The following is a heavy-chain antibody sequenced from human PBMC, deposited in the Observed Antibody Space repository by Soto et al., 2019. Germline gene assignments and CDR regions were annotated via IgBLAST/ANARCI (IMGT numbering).Heavy chain of an antibody. J-gene: IGHJ6*02. CDR3: AKHVTDGRLEWLLPLYYYYYGMDV. D-gene: IGHD3-3*01. V-gene: IGHV3-23*01. CDR1: GFTFSNAW. CDR2: ISGSGGST. Sequence: GGSLRLSCAASGFTFSNAWMNWVRQAPGKGLEWVSAISGSGGSTYYADSVKGRFTISSDNSKNTLYLQMNSLRAEDAAVYYCAKHVTDGRLEWLLPLYYYYYGMDVWGQGTTVTVSS.